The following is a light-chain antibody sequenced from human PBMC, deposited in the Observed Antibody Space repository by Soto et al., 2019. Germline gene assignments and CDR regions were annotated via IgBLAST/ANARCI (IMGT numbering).Light chain of an antibody. V-gene: IGLV1-47*01. Sequence: QSGLTQPPSASGTPGQRVIISCSGKTPNIGSNYVYWYRHLPGTAPPLLIYRNNQRPSGVPDRFSRSKSRTSASLAISGLESEYEADYYFASWYDCLSGRVFGGVTKLTVL. CDR1: TPNIGSNY. CDR2: RNN. CDR3: ASWYDCLSGRV. J-gene: IGLJ3*02.